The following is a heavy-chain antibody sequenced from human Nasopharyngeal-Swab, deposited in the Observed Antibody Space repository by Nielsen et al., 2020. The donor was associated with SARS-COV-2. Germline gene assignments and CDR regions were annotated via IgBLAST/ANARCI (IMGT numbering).Heavy chain of an antibody. CDR3: AKGAYSYGNYYYYCGMDV. D-gene: IGHD5-18*01. Sequence: IPHPPGQAPQRVSAISGSGGSTYYADPVKGRFTISRDNSKNTLYLQMNSLRAEDTAVYYCAKGAYSYGNYYYYCGMDVWGQGTTVTVSS. J-gene: IGHJ6*02. V-gene: IGHV3-23*01. CDR2: ISGSGGST.